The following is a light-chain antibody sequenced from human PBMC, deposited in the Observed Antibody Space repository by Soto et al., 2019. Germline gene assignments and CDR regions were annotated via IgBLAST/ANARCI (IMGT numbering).Light chain of an antibody. Sequence: QSVLTQPPSVSGAPGQRGTISCTGSSSNIGAGYDVHWYQQLPGTAPKLVIFGNRNRPSGVPERFSGSKSGTSASLAITGLQAEDEADYYCQAYDYSLTASVFGGGTKVTVL. J-gene: IGLJ3*02. CDR2: GNR. CDR1: SSNIGAGYD. V-gene: IGLV1-40*01. CDR3: QAYDYSLTASV.